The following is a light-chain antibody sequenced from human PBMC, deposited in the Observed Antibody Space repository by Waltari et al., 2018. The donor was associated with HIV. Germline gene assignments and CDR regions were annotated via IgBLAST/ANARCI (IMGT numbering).Light chain of an antibody. J-gene: IGLJ1*01. CDR3: QSYDSSLSGSDV. CDR2: NNS. CDR1: SSNIGAGYD. Sequence: QSVLTQPPSVSGAPGQRVTISCTGSSSNIGAGYDVNWYQQLPGTAPKLLIYNNSYRPSGVPDRFSGSKSGTSASLAITGLQAEDEADYYCQSYDSSLSGSDVFGTGTKVTVL. V-gene: IGLV1-40*01.